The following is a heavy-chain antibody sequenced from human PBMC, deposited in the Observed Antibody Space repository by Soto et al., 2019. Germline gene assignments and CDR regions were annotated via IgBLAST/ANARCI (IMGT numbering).Heavy chain of an antibody. J-gene: IGHJ4*02. Sequence: QVQLQESGPGLVKPSQTLSLTCTVSGGSISSGGYYWSWIRQHPGKGLEWIGYIYYSGSTYYNPFLXXXXXXXXXXXXXXXXXXXXXXXXXXXXXXXXXXXXXXXXXTFDYWGQGTLVTVSS. CDR2: IYYSGST. V-gene: IGHV4-31*01. CDR3: XXXXXXXXXTFDY. CDR1: GGSISSGGYY.